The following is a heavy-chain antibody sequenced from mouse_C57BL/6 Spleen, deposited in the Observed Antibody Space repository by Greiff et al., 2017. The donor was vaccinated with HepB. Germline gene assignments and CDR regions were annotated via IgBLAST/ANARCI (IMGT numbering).Heavy chain of an antibody. V-gene: IGHV5-4*01. Sequence: EVKVVESGGGLVKPGGSLKLSCAASGFTFSSYAMSWVRQTPEKRLEWVATISDGGSYTYYPDNVKGRFTISRDNAKNNLYLQMSHLKSEDTAMYYCARDPSTGHWYFDVWGTGTTVTVSS. J-gene: IGHJ1*03. D-gene: IGHD4-1*02. CDR3: ARDPSTGHWYFDV. CDR2: ISDGGSYT. CDR1: GFTFSSYA.